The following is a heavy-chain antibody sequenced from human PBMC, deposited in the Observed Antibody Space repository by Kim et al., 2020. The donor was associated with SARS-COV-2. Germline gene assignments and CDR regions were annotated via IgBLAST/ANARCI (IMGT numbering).Heavy chain of an antibody. CDR3: ARGRLATFRGGIYFFDY. CDR2: INHSEST. J-gene: IGHJ4*02. D-gene: IGHD3-10*01. CDR1: GGPLSGYY. Sequence: SETLSLTCGVSGGPLSGYYWSWIRQSPGRGLEWIGEINHSESTNYNPYLESRVNVSIDTSKNQFSLKLKSVTVADTAVYFCARGRLATFRGGIYFFDYWGQGVRVTVSS. V-gene: IGHV4-34*01.